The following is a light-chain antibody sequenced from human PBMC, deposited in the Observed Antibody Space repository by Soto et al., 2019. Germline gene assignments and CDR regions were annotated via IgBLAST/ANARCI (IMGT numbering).Light chain of an antibody. J-gene: IGLJ1*01. V-gene: IGLV2-14*01. CDR3: SSYTSSSTYV. Sequence: QSVLTQPASVSGSPGQSITISCTGSSTDVGGYNYVSWYQQHPGKAPKVMIYEVSNRPSGVSNRFSGSKSGNTASLTISGLQAEAEADYYCSSYTSSSTYVFGTGTKVTVL. CDR1: STDVGGYNY. CDR2: EVS.